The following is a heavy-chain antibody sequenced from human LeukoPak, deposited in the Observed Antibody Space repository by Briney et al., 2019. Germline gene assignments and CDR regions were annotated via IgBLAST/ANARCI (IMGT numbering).Heavy chain of an antibody. J-gene: IGHJ5*02. V-gene: IGHV1-69*13. Sequence: ASVKVSCKASGGTFSSYAISWVRQAPGQGLEWMGGIIPIFGTAKYAQKFQGRVTITADESTSTAYMELSSLRSEDTAIYYCARDNSVGDNAWWFDPWGQGTLVTVSS. CDR2: IIPIFGTA. CDR3: ARDNSVGDNAWWFDP. D-gene: IGHD1-26*01. CDR1: GGTFSSYA.